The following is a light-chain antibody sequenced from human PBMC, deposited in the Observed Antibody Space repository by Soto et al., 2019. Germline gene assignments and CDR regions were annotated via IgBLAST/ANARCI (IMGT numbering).Light chain of an antibody. J-gene: IGKJ1*01. V-gene: IGKV3-20*01. CDR1: QSVSNDF. CDR2: GAS. Sequence: EIVLTQSPGILSLSPGERATLSCMASQSVSNDFLAWYQQKPGQAPRLLIYGASTRATDVPDRFSGSGSGADFTLTIRRLEPEDFAVYYCQQHGSSPPRTFGQGTKVDIK. CDR3: QQHGSSPPRT.